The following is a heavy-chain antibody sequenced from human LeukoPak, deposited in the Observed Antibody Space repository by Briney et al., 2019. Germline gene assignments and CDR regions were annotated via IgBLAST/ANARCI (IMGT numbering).Heavy chain of an antibody. Sequence: GGSLRLSCAASGFTLSSYAMSWVRQAPGKGLEWVSAISGSGGSTYYADSVKGRFTISRDNSKNTLYLQMNSLRAEDTAVYYCAKVVGATYSYYYYGMDVWGQGITVTVSS. D-gene: IGHD1-26*01. CDR2: ISGSGGST. CDR3: AKVVGATYSYYYYGMDV. CDR1: GFTLSSYA. J-gene: IGHJ6*02. V-gene: IGHV3-23*01.